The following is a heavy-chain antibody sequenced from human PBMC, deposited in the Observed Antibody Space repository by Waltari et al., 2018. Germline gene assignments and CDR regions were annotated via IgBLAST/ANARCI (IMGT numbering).Heavy chain of an antibody. V-gene: IGHV1-69*09. CDR1: GGPFSSYA. CDR3: ARDVLRDGYNFD. J-gene: IGHJ4*02. Sequence: QVQLVQSGAEVKKPGSSVKVSCKASGGPFSSYALSWVRQAPGQGLEWMGRIIPILGIANYAQKFQGRVTITADKSTSTAYMELSSLRSEDTAVYYCARDVLRDGYNFDWGQGTLVTVSS. D-gene: IGHD5-12*01. CDR2: IIPILGIA.